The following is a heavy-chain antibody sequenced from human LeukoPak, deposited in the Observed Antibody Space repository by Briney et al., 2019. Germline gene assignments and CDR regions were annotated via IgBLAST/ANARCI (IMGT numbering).Heavy chain of an antibody. Sequence: GGSLRLSCAASGFTSSSYAMSWVRQAPRKGLEWVSAISGSGGSTYYADSVKGRFTISRDNSKNTLYLQMNSLRAEDTAVYYCAKVSSTSCYSFVDYWGQGTLVTVSS. J-gene: IGHJ4*02. CDR2: ISGSGGST. CDR1: GFTSSSYA. D-gene: IGHD2-2*02. CDR3: AKVSSTSCYSFVDY. V-gene: IGHV3-23*01.